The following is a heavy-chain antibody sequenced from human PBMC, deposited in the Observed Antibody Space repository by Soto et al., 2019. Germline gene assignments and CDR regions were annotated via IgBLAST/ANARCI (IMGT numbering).Heavy chain of an antibody. Sequence: SETLSLTCTVSGGSISSYYWSWIRQPPGKGLEWIGYIYYSGSTNYNPSLKSRVTISVDTSKNQFSLKLSSVTAADTAVYYCARHGYGYYDILTGYYAPEFDYWGQGTLVTVSS. CDR2: IYYSGST. CDR3: ARHGYGYYDILTGYYAPEFDY. CDR1: GGSISSYY. J-gene: IGHJ4*02. D-gene: IGHD3-9*01. V-gene: IGHV4-59*08.